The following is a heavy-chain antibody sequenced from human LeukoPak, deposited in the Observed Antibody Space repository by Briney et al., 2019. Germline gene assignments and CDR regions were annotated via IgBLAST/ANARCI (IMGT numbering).Heavy chain of an antibody. CDR2: INPIFGTA. CDR1: GYTFTGYY. V-gene: IGHV1-69*06. J-gene: IGHJ4*02. CDR3: AHGAMYQLDY. D-gene: IGHD2-2*01. Sequence: SVKVSCKASGYTFTGYYMHWVRQAPGQGLEWMGWINPIFGTANYAQKFQGRVTITADKSTSTAYMELSSLRSEDTAVYYCAHGAMYQLDYWGQGTLVTVSS.